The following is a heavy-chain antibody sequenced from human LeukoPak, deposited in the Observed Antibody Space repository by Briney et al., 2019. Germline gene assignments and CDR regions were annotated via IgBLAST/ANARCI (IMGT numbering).Heavy chain of an antibody. CDR3: ARVRGPTVTMMYFDY. J-gene: IGHJ4*02. V-gene: IGHV3-11*04. D-gene: IGHD4-17*01. CDR1: GFTFSDYY. CDR2: ISPGSTTI. Sequence: GGSLRLSCAASGFTFSDYYMSWIRQAPGKGLEWVSYISPGSTTINSADSVKDRFTTSRDKAKSSLFLQMNSLRAEDTAVYYCARVRGPTVTMMYFDYWGQGALVTVPS.